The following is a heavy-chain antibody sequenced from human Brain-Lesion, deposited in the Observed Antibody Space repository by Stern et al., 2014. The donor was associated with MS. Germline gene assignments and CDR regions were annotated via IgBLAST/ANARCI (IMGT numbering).Heavy chain of an antibody. J-gene: IGHJ4*02. CDR1: GDSITSNNW. Sequence: QVQLQESGPGLVKPSGTLSLTCAVSGDSITSNNWWSWVRQSPRKGLEWIGEIYHPGSTNYSPSLPSRVPISADKSKNQFSLKLNSVTAADTALYYCARQHCTSINCEKYYFDYWGQGFMVIVSS. V-gene: IGHV4-4*02. CDR2: IYHPGST. CDR3: ARQHCTSINCEKYYFDY. D-gene: IGHD2-2*01.